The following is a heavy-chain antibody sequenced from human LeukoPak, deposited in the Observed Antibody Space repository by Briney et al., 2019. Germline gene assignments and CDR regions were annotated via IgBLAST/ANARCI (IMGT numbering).Heavy chain of an antibody. CDR1: GFTFTNYY. CDR3: AREQSDITVVAQAYFQY. V-gene: IGHV1-46*01. J-gene: IGHJ1*01. Sequence: GASVKVSCKASGFTFTNYYMHWVRQAPGQGLEWMGLISPTGSSTNYAQKFRGRVTMTRDTSTTTVYMELSSPRSEDTAVYYCAREQSDITVVAQAYFQYWGQGTLVTVSS. CDR2: ISPTGSST. D-gene: IGHD6-19*01.